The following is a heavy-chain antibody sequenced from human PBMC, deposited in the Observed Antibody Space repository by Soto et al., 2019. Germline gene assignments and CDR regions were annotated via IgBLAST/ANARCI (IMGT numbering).Heavy chain of an antibody. Sequence: QVQLVQSGAEVKKPGSSVKVSCKASGGTFSSYAISWVRQAPGQGLEWMGGIIPIFGTANYAQKFQGRVTITADESTITAYMELSSLRSEDTAVYYCEARYSSGWMDAFDIWGQGTMVTVSS. J-gene: IGHJ3*02. D-gene: IGHD6-19*01. CDR3: EARYSSGWMDAFDI. CDR2: IIPIFGTA. CDR1: GGTFSSYA. V-gene: IGHV1-69*12.